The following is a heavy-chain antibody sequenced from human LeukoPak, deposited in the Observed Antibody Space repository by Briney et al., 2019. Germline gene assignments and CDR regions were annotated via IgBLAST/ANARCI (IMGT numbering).Heavy chain of an antibody. Sequence: GGSLRLSCAASGFTFDDYAMHWVRQAPGKGLEWVSLISWDGGSTYYADSVKGRFTISRDNSKNSLYLQMNSLRAEDTALYYCAKEGLAAAAMGGFDYWGQGTLVTVSS. CDR2: ISWDGGST. CDR3: AKEGLAAAAMGGFDY. CDR1: GFTFDDYA. D-gene: IGHD6-13*01. V-gene: IGHV3-43D*03. J-gene: IGHJ4*02.